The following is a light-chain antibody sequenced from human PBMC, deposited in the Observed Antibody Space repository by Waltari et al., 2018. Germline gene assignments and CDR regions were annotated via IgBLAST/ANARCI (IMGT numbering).Light chain of an antibody. CDR1: QSISSW. V-gene: IGKV1-5*03. J-gene: IGKJ1*01. CDR2: KAS. CDR3: QQYNVYWT. Sequence: DIQMTQSPSTLSASVGDRVTITCRASQSISSWLAWYQRKPGQAPKLLIYKASSLEAGVPSRFSGSGSGTAFTLTISSLQPDDFATYYCQQYNVYWTFGQGTKVEIK.